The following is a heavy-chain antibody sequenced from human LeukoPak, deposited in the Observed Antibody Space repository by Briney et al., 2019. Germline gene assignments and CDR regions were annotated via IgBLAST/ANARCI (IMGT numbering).Heavy chain of an antibody. V-gene: IGHV4-59*01. J-gene: IGHJ4*02. CDR1: GGSISSYY. CDR2: IYYSGST. D-gene: IGHD6-13*01. CDR3: ARGLMMAVAGRGEFHY. Sequence: SETLSLTCTVSGGSISSYYWSWIRQPPGKGLEWIGCIYYSGSTNYNPSLKSRVTISVDTSKNQFSLKLSSVTAADTAVYYCARGLMMAVAGRGEFHYWGQGTLVTVSS.